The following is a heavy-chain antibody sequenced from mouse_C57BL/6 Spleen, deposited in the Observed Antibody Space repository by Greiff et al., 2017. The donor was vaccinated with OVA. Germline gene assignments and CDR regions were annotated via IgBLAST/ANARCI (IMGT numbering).Heavy chain of an antibody. V-gene: IGHV1-69*01. Sequence: QVQLQQSGAELVMPGASVKLSCKASGFTFTSYWMHWVKQRPGQGLEWIGEIDPSDSYTNYNQKFKGKSTLTVDKSSSTAYMQLSSLTSEDSSVYYCARRSHFDDWGQGTTLTVSS. CDR3: ARRSHFDD. CDR2: IDPSDSYT. D-gene: IGHD6-2*01. J-gene: IGHJ2*01. CDR1: GFTFTSYW.